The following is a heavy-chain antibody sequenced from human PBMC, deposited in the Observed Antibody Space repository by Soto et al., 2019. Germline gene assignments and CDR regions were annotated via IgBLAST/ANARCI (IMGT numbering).Heavy chain of an antibody. D-gene: IGHD5-18*01. V-gene: IGHV4-59*01. Sequence: PSETLSLTCTVSGGSISNYYWSWIRQSPGKGLEWIGYIYYIGTTNYNPSLKSRVTISRDTSKNQFSLKLGSVTAADTAVYYCACGGGGYSYGYDYWGQGTLVTVSS. CDR3: ACGGGGYSYGYDY. CDR2: IYYIGTT. CDR1: GGSISNYY. J-gene: IGHJ4*02.